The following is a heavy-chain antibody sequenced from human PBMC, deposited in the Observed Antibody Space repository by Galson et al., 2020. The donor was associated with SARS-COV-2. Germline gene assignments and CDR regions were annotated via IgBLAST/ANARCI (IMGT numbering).Heavy chain of an antibody. D-gene: IGHD2-2*01. Sequence: GESLKISCAASGFTFSSYAMHWVRQAPGKGLEWVAVISYDGSNNYYADSVKGRFTISRDNSKNTLYLQMNSLRAEDTAVYYCARDLPDCSSTSCYDIQAFDSWGQGTMVTVSS. V-gene: IGHV3-30*01. CDR1: GFTFSSYA. CDR2: ISYDGSNN. CDR3: ARDLPDCSSTSCYDIQAFDS. J-gene: IGHJ3*02.